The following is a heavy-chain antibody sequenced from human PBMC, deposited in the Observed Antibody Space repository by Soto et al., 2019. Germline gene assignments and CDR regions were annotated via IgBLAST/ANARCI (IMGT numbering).Heavy chain of an antibody. CDR1: GFTFSSYA. CDR2: ISGSGGST. D-gene: IGHD2-15*01. CDR3: AKDASYCSGGSCYSGWFDP. Sequence: GGSLRLSCAASGFTFSSYAMSWVRQAPGKGLEWVSAISGSGGSTYYADSVKGRFTISRDNSKNTLYLQMNSLRAEDTAVYYCAKDASYCSGGSCYSGWFDPWGQGTLVTVSS. J-gene: IGHJ5*02. V-gene: IGHV3-23*01.